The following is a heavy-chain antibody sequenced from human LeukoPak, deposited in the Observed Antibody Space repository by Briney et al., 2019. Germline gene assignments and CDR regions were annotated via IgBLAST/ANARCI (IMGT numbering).Heavy chain of an antibody. Sequence: GGSLRLSCVASGFTFSRYVINWVRQAPGKGLEWVSSISGDGGRTYYADSVKGRFTVSRDNSKNTVFLQMDSLRPGDTAIYYCAKGIGTTALTQLDYWGQGTLVTVSS. J-gene: IGHJ4*02. CDR3: AKGIGTTALTQLDY. CDR1: GFTFSRYV. V-gene: IGHV3-23*01. D-gene: IGHD1/OR15-1a*01. CDR2: ISGDGGRT.